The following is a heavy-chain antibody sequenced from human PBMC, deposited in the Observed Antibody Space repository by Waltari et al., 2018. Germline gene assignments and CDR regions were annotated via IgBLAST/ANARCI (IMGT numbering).Heavy chain of an antibody. CDR2: IPYDSSMV. CDR1: GFQFAAYS. V-gene: IGHV3-30*02. D-gene: IGHD2-21*01. CDR3: AKGGIVGTVGPYYVDM. J-gene: IGHJ6*03. Sequence: QGQLVESGGGVFQPGGSLTLSCETSGFQFAAYSMHWVRQAPGKGPELLACIPYDSSMVYNADSIAGRFSISRDDSQRTVQLRLTSLRGDDTAVYYCAKGGIVGTVGPYYVDMWGRGTSVTVS.